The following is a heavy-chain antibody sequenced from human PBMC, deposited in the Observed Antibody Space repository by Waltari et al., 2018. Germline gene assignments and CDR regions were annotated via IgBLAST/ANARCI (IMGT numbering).Heavy chain of an antibody. Sequence: EVQLVESGGVVVQPGGSLRLSCAASGFTFDDYTMPWVRQAPGKGLEWVSLISWDGGSTYYADSVKGRFTISRDNSKNSLYLQMNSLRTEDTALYYCAKDAGGSLFDYWGQGTLVTVSS. J-gene: IGHJ4*02. V-gene: IGHV3-43*01. D-gene: IGHD1-26*01. CDR2: ISWDGGST. CDR1: GFTFDDYT. CDR3: AKDAGGSLFDY.